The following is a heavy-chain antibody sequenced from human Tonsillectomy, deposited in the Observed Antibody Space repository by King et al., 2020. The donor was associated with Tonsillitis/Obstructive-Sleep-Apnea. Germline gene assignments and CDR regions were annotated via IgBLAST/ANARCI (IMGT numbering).Heavy chain of an antibody. D-gene: IGHD5-12*01. J-gene: IGHJ5*02. Sequence: VQLVESGGGVVQPGRSLRLSCAASGFTFSNYDMHWVRQAPGKGLEWVACIRYDGSDKYYGDSVKGRFTISRDNSKKTLYLQMNSLRAEDTAVYYCAKDRAAYSGYDSIWFDPWGQGTLVTVSS. CDR2: IRYDGSDK. CDR1: GFTFSNYD. CDR3: AKDRAAYSGYDSIWFDP. V-gene: IGHV3-30*02.